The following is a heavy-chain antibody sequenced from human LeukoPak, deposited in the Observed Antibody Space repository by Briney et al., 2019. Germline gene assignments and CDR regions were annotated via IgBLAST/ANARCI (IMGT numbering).Heavy chain of an antibody. CDR2: ISWNSGTI. CDR3: AKVAAYSSGWYDS. CDR1: GLIFNDYA. D-gene: IGHD6-19*01. Sequence: GGSLRLSCAASGLIFNDYAMHWVRQAPGKGLEWVAGISWNSGTIAYADSVKGRFTISRDNAKNSLYLQMNSLRPEDMAFYFCAKVAAYSSGWYDSWGQGTLVTVSS. J-gene: IGHJ5*01. V-gene: IGHV3-9*03.